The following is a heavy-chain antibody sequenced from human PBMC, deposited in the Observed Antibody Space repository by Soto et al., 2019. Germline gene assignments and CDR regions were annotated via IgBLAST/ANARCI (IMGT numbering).Heavy chain of an antibody. Sequence: GGSLRLSCAASGFTFSTYAMSWVRQAPGKGLEWVSVISGSGASTYYADSVKGQFTISRDNSKNTLYLQMNSLRAEDTAVYYCAKALGAASGTYSSMFDYWGQGTLVTVSS. D-gene: IGHD1-26*01. CDR1: GFTFSTYA. CDR3: AKALGAASGTYSSMFDY. J-gene: IGHJ4*02. V-gene: IGHV3-23*01. CDR2: ISGSGAST.